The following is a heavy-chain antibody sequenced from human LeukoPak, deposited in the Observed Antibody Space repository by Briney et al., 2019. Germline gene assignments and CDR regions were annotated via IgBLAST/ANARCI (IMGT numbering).Heavy chain of an antibody. Sequence: GGSLRLSCVASGFSFSSSTMHWFRQAPGKGLDWVAVISYDGDIKYYADSVKGRFIISRDNSENTLHLQMNTLRAEGTAVYYCARDRGYLNSFDPWGQGTLVTVSS. CDR3: ARDRGYLNSFDP. CDR2: ISYDGDIK. V-gene: IGHV3-30*04. D-gene: IGHD1/OR15-1a*01. J-gene: IGHJ5*02. CDR1: GFSFSSST.